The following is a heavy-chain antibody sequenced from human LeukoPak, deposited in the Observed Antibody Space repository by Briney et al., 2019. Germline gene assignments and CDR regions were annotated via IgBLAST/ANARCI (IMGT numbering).Heavy chain of an antibody. CDR2: LSYDGSTK. V-gene: IGHV3-30*01. D-gene: IGHD3-10*01. Sequence: GSSLRLSCSASGFTFSTYSIHWVRQAPGQGLEWVAVLSYDGSTKYFADSVKGRFAISRDNSQNTLYLQLNNLTAEDTAVYYCTRVRVPSRVLLPYFDYWGQGTLVTVSS. CDR1: GFTFSTYS. J-gene: IGHJ4*02. CDR3: TRVRVPSRVLLPYFDY.